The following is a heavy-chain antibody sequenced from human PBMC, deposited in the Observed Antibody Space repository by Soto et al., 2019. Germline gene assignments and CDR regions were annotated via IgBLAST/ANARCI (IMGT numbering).Heavy chain of an antibody. Sequence: SETLSLTCTVSGVSISSYYWNWLRQPPGKGLEWIGYIYFSGSTNYNPSLKSRVTMSVDASKNQFSLKLSSVTAADTAVYYCARRIAAAGTDHFDSWGQGTLVTVSS. D-gene: IGHD6-13*01. CDR2: IYFSGST. V-gene: IGHV4-59*01. J-gene: IGHJ4*02. CDR3: ARRIAAAGTDHFDS. CDR1: GVSISSYY.